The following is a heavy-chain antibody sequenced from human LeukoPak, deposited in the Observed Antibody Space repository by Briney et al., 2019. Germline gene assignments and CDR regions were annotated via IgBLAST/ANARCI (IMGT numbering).Heavy chain of an antibody. J-gene: IGHJ6*02. CDR3: AREGDSDGMDV. CDR2: ISYDGSNK. Sequence: HSGGSLRLSCAASGFTFSSYAMHWVRQAPGKGLEWVAVISYDGSNKYYADSVKGRFTISRDNSKNTLYLQMNSLRAEDTAVYYCAREGDSDGMDVWGQGTTVTVSS. D-gene: IGHD3-10*01. V-gene: IGHV3-30*04. CDR1: GFTFSSYA.